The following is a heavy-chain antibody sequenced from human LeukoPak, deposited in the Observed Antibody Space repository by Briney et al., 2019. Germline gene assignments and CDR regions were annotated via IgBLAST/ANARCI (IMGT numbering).Heavy chain of an antibody. Sequence: PGGTLRLSCAASGFTFSNHGMSWVRQAPGKGLEWVSAISGSGGSTYYADSVKGRFTISRDNSKNTLYLQMNSLRAEDTAVYYCAKDSEITFGGVIVIPVYYFDYWGQGTLVTVSS. CDR2: ISGSGGST. V-gene: IGHV3-23*01. CDR1: GFTFSNHG. J-gene: IGHJ4*02. CDR3: AKDSEITFGGVIVIPVYYFDY. D-gene: IGHD3-16*02.